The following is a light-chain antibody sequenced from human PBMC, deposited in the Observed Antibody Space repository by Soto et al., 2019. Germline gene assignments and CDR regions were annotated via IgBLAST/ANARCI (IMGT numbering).Light chain of an antibody. CDR3: QQYGSSPRT. V-gene: IGKV3-20*01. CDR2: GAS. J-gene: IGKJ1*01. Sequence: EIVLTQSPGTLSLSPGERATLSCRASQSISISYLAWYQQRPGQAPRLLIYGASSRATGVPDRFSGSGSGADFTLTISRLEPEDFAVYYGQQYGSSPRTFGQGTKVVIK. CDR1: QSISISY.